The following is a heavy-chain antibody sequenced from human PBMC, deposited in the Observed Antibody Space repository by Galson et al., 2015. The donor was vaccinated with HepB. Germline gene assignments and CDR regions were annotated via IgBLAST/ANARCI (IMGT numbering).Heavy chain of an antibody. CDR3: ARVDSSGLFDY. CDR2: ISAYKSHT. V-gene: IGHV1-18*01. J-gene: IGHJ4*02. Sequence: SVRVSCEAFDFTFRSYSMSWVRQAPGQGLEWMGCISAYKSHTNYAQKVQGRFTMTTDTSTSPVYMELRSLRSDDAAVYYCARVDSSGLFDYWGPRTPVTVSS. CDR1: DFTFRSYS. D-gene: IGHD6-19*01.